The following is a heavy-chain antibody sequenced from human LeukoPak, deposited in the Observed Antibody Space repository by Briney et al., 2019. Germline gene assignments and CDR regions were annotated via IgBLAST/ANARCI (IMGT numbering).Heavy chain of an antibody. D-gene: IGHD3-10*01. Sequence: SETLSLTCTVSGGSISRYYWSWIRQPAGKGLEWIGRIYTSGSTNYNPSLKSRVTMSVDTSKNQFSLKLSTVTAADTAVYYCARDISDMVRGVSYYYYGMDVWGQGTTVTVSS. CDR1: GGSISRYY. CDR2: IYTSGST. J-gene: IGHJ6*02. V-gene: IGHV4-4*07. CDR3: ARDISDMVRGVSYYYYGMDV.